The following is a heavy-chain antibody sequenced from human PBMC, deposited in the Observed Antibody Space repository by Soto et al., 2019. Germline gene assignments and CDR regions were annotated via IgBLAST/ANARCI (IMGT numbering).Heavy chain of an antibody. D-gene: IGHD1-1*01. CDR1: GYSISSGLY. CDR3: AIGNPDWFDP. CDR2: IXRXGXT. V-gene: IGHV4-38-2*01. J-gene: IGHJ5*02. Sequence: PSETRSLTCAVSGYSISSGLYWGWIRQPPGKGLXSXXXIXRXGXTXXXXSLKSRVTISIDTSKNHFSLRLSSVTATDTAVYFCAIGNPDWFDPWGQGTLVTVSS.